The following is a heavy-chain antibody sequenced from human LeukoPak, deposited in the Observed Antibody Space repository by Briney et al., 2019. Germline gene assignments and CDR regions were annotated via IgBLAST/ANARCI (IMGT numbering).Heavy chain of an antibody. J-gene: IGHJ5*02. CDR2: IYHSGST. CDR1: GGSISSGGYY. Sequence: SQNLSLTCTVSGGSISSGGYYWSWIRQPPGKGLEWIGYIYHSGSTYYNPSLKSRVTISVDTSKNQFSLKLSSVTAADTAVYYCARTDSSSWYSGGVNWFDPWGQGTLVTVSS. CDR3: ARTDSSSWYSGGVNWFDP. D-gene: IGHD6-13*01. V-gene: IGHV4-30-2*01.